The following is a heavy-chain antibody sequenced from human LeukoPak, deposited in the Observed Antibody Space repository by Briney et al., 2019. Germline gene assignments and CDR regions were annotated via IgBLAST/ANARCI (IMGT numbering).Heavy chain of an antibody. D-gene: IGHD2-2*01. Sequence: GGSLRLSCAASGFSFRSYGMHWVRQAPGKGLEGVAFIRFDGSEKYYADSVKGRFTISRDNSQTTVYLQMNSLRVEDTAAYYCAKDGLYCTSPNCYAGLYYMDVWGSGTTVTISS. CDR1: GFSFRSYG. V-gene: IGHV3-30*02. CDR2: IRFDGSEK. CDR3: AKDGLYCTSPNCYAGLYYMDV. J-gene: IGHJ6*03.